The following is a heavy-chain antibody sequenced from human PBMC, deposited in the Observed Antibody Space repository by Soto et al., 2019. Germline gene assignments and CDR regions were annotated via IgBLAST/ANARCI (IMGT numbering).Heavy chain of an antibody. D-gene: IGHD2-8*01. CDR2: LPSSSSHM. J-gene: IGHJ4*02. Sequence: GGSLRLSCAASGFTFSSYSMNWVHQAPGKGLEWVDSLPSSSSHMFFGKSVKGRFTISRDHARNSLYLQMNSLSDEDSVVYYCARAKPFVLLVTSSEYRGEGTLVAV. CDR1: GFTFSSYS. V-gene: IGHV3-48*02. CDR3: ARAKPFVLLVTSSEY.